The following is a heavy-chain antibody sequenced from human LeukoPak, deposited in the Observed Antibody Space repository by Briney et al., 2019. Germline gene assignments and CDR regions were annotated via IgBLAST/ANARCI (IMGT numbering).Heavy chain of an antibody. CDR2: MNPNSGNT. J-gene: IGHJ5*02. CDR1: GYTFTSYD. V-gene: IGHV1-8*01. D-gene: IGHD3-22*01. CDR3: AREKVVMGFDP. Sequence: GASVKVSCKASGYTFTSYDINWVRQATGQGLEWMGGMNPNSGNTGYAQKFQGGVTMTRNTSISTAYMELSSLRSEDTAVYYCAREKVVMGFDPWGQGTLVTVSS.